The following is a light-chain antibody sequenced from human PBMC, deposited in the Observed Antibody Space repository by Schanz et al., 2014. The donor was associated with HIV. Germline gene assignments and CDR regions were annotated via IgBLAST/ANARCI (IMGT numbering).Light chain of an antibody. CDR2: GAS. V-gene: IGKV3-20*01. CDR3: QHYGSSPFT. J-gene: IGKJ3*01. Sequence: EIVFPTSPFPLSFSPGSLSPLSCSASQSVSSNYLAWYQQKPGQAPRLLIYGASSRATGIPDRFSGSGSGTDFTLTISRLEPEDFAVYYCQHYGSSPFTFGPGTKVDIK. CDR1: QSVSSNY.